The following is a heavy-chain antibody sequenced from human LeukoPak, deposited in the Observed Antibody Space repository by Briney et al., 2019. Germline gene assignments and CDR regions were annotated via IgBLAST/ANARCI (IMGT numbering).Heavy chain of an antibody. CDR3: ARDNWNYGSSMDV. V-gene: IGHV4-39*07. Sequence: SETLSLTCTVSGGSISSSSYYWGWIRQPPGKGLEWIGSIYYSGSTYYNPSLKSRVTISVDTSKNQFSLKLSSVTAADTAVYYCARDNWNYGSSMDVWGQGTTVTVSS. CDR1: GGSISSSSYY. CDR2: IYYSGST. J-gene: IGHJ6*02. D-gene: IGHD1-7*01.